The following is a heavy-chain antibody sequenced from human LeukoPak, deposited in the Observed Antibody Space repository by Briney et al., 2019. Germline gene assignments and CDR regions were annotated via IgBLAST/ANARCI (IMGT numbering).Heavy chain of an antibody. CDR1: GFTFSSYA. Sequence: GGSLRLSFAASGFTFSSYAMTWVRQAPGKGLEWVSSISGSGDYTNYAGSVKGRFTISRDNSKNTLYLQVNSLRAEDTAVYYCARARTITAAGFPAESFQHWGQGTLVTVSS. CDR2: ISGSGDYT. V-gene: IGHV3-23*01. CDR3: ARARTITAAGFPAESFQH. J-gene: IGHJ1*01. D-gene: IGHD6-13*01.